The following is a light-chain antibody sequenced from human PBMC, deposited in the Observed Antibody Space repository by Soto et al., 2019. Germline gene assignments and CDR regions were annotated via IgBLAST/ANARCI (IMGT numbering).Light chain of an antibody. Sequence: DIQLTQSPSTLSAFVGDRVTITCRASQSINNWLAWYQQKPGEAPKLLIYDASSLESGVPPRFSGSGSGTEFTLTSSSLQPDDFAADFCQQYSSAYTFGQGTKLEIK. CDR2: DAS. CDR1: QSINNW. V-gene: IGKV1-5*01. J-gene: IGKJ2*01. CDR3: QQYSSAYT.